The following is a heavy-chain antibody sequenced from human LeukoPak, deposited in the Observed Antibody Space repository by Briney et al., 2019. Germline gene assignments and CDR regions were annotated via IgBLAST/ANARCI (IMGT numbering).Heavy chain of an antibody. V-gene: IGHV3-30-3*01. Sequence: GGSLRLSCAASGFTFSSYAMHWVRQAPGKGLEWVAVISYDGSNKYYADSVKGRFTISRDNSKNTLYLQMNSLRAEDTAVYYCAKGGLRYFDWLSPLIFDYWGQGTLVTVSS. J-gene: IGHJ4*02. CDR2: ISYDGSNK. CDR3: AKGGLRYFDWLSPLIFDY. D-gene: IGHD3-9*01. CDR1: GFTFSSYA.